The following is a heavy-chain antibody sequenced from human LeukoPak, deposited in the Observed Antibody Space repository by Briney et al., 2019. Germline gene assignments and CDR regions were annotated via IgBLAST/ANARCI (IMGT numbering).Heavy chain of an antibody. CDR1: GFTFSSYG. CDR2: MNEHGSEI. J-gene: IGHJ4*02. CDR3: ARPRGCGSSRCNNFDY. Sequence: PGGSLRLSCAASGFTFSSYGMSWVRQAPGKGLEWVAKMNEHGSEIFYVDSVKGRFTISRDNAKNSLYLQMNRLRAEDTAVYYCARPRGCGSSRCNNFDYWGQGTLVTVSS. V-gene: IGHV3-7*01. D-gene: IGHD2-2*01.